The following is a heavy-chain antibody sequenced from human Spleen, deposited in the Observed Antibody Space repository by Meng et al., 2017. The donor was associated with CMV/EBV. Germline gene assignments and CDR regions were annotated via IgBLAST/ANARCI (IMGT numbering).Heavy chain of an antibody. J-gene: IGHJ4*02. V-gene: IGHV3-9*01. Sequence: GGSLRLSCAASGFTFDDYAMHWVRQAPGKGLEWVSGISWNSGSIGYADSVKGRFTISRDNPKNSLYLQMNSLRAEDTALYYCAKGYDSGSMYYFDYWGQGTLVTVSS. D-gene: IGHD1-26*01. CDR3: AKGYDSGSMYYFDY. CDR1: GFTFDDYA. CDR2: ISWNSGSI.